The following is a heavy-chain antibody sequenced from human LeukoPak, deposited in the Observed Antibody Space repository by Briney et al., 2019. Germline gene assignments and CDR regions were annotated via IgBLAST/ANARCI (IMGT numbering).Heavy chain of an antibody. Sequence: SETLSLTCNVSGTSMNNYWWSWIRQPPGPGLEWIGNIYYTGNTNYNPSLKSRVSISVDTSKSQFSLTLRSVSAADTAVYYCARRPYYYDTSNPAYYYYMDVWGKGTTVTVSS. J-gene: IGHJ6*03. V-gene: IGHV4-59*08. CDR3: ARRPYYYDTSNPAYYYYMDV. CDR2: IYYTGNT. CDR1: GTSMNNYW. D-gene: IGHD3-22*01.